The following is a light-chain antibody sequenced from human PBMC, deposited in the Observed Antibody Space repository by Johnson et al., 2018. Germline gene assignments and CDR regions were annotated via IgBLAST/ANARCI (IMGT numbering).Light chain of an antibody. Sequence: QSVLTQPPSVSAAPGQKVTISCSGSSSNIGNNYVSWYQQLPGTAPKLLIYENNKRPSGIPDRFSGSKSGTSATLGLTGLQTGDAADYYCGTWDSSLSAGNVFGTGTKLTVL. V-gene: IGLV1-51*02. J-gene: IGLJ1*01. CDR3: GTWDSSLSAGNV. CDR2: ENN. CDR1: SSNIGNNY.